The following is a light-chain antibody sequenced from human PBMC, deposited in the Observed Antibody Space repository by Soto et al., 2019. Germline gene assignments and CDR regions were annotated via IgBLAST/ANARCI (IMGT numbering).Light chain of an antibody. CDR3: QQYNSYPFT. Sequence: DIQMTQSPSTLSASVGDRVTITCRASQSISSWLAWYQQRPGTAPKLLIYKASSLESGVPSRFSGSGSETEFTLTISSLQPDDFATYYCQQYNSYPFTFGPGTKWISN. J-gene: IGKJ3*01. V-gene: IGKV1-5*03. CDR2: KAS. CDR1: QSISSW.